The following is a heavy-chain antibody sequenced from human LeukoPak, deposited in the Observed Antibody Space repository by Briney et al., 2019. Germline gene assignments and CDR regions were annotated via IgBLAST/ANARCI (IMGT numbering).Heavy chain of an antibody. J-gene: IGHJ4*02. CDR1: GFTFSNAW. V-gene: IGHV3-15*01. CDR3: ATDRAIAVRPLFDY. D-gene: IGHD6-6*01. CDR2: IKSKTDGGTS. Sequence: GGSLRLSCAASGFTFSNAWMSWVRQAPGKGLELVGRIKSKTDGGTSDYAAPVKGRFSISRDDSKNTLYLQMNSLKTEDTAVYYCATDRAIAVRPLFDYWGQGTLVTVSS.